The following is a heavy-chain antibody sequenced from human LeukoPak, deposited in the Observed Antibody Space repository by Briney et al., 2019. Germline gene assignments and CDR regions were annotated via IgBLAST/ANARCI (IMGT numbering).Heavy chain of an antibody. D-gene: IGHD3-16*01. CDR1: GFTFSSSG. Sequence: GGSLRLSCAASGFTFSSSGMHWVRQAPGKGLEWVAFIRYDESNSFYADSVKGRFTISRDNAKNSLSLQMNSLRAEDTAVYYCARADVMGGQGTLVTVSS. CDR3: ARADVM. J-gene: IGHJ4*02. CDR2: IRYDESNS. V-gene: IGHV3-30*02.